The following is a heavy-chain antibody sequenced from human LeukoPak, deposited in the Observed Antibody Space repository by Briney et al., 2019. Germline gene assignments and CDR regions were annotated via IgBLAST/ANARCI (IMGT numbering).Heavy chain of an antibody. Sequence: WASVKVSCKASGYTFTSYGISWVRQAPGQGLEWMGWISAYNGNANYAQKFKDRVTMTTDTSTSTAYMELRSLRSDDTAVYYCARASLYYGEDYWGQGTLVTVSS. V-gene: IGHV1-18*01. CDR1: GYTFTSYG. D-gene: IGHD4-17*01. CDR3: ARASLYYGEDY. J-gene: IGHJ4*02. CDR2: ISAYNGNA.